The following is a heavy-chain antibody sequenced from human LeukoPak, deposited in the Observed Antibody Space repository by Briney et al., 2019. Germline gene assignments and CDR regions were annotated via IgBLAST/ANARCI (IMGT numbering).Heavy chain of an antibody. CDR3: ARGLYSSTTYYFDY. Sequence: PGGSLRLSCAASGFTFRSYNMHWVRQAPGKGLEWVAVIWYDGSNKYYADSVKGRFTISRDNAKNSMYLQMNSLRAEDTAVYYCARGLYSSTTYYFDYWGQGTLVTVSS. V-gene: IGHV3-30-3*01. CDR1: GFTFRSYN. J-gene: IGHJ4*02. D-gene: IGHD6-13*01. CDR2: IWYDGSNK.